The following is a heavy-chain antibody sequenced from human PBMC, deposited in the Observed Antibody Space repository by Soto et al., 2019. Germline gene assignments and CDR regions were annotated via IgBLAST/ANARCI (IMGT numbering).Heavy chain of an antibody. Sequence: SETLSLTCTVSGGSIRSYYWSWIRQPPGKGLEWIGYIYYSGSTNYNPSLKSRVTISVDTSKNQSSLKLSSVTAADTAVYYCASTKMYRWNSECMHVWGQGITVTVSS. CDR3: ASTKMYRWNSECMHV. CDR2: IYYSGST. D-gene: IGHD1-7*01. J-gene: IGHJ6*02. CDR1: GGSIRSYY. V-gene: IGHV4-59*01.